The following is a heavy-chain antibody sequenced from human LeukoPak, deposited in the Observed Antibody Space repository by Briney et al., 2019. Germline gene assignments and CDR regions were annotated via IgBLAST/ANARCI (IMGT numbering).Heavy chain of an antibody. J-gene: IGHJ6*03. D-gene: IGHD6-13*01. CDR2: IYYDGST. CDR1: GDSISTYY. V-gene: IGHV4-59*08. CDR3: ARRDSSWYQGGYYYYYMDV. Sequence: SETLSLTCTVSGDSISTYYWTWIRQPPGKGLEWIGYIYYDGSTNYNPSLKSRVTISVDTSKNQFSLKLSSVTAADTAVYYCARRDSSWYQGGYYYYYMDVWGKGTTVTVSS.